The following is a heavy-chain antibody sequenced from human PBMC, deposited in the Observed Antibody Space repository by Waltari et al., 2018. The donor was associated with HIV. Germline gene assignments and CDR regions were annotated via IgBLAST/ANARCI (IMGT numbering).Heavy chain of an antibody. CDR1: GGSINSYTSY. V-gene: IGHV4-39*01. J-gene: IGHJ5*02. CDR3: ARRGVAGTSGWFDP. CDR2: IYYSERT. D-gene: IGHD6-19*01. Sequence: QLQLQESGPGLVKPSETLSLTCTVSGGSINSYTSYWGWVRQPPGKGLEWFGSIYYSERTYYTPPLQGRVTISADTPKNQFSLKLNSVTAADTAVYYCARRGVAGTSGWFDPWGQGTLVTVSS.